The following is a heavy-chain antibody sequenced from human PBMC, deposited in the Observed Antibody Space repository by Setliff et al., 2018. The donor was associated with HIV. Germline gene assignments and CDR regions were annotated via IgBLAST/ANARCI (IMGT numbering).Heavy chain of an antibody. CDR2: IIPIFGTA. V-gene: IGHV1-69*13. D-gene: IGHD5-12*01. CDR1: GGTFSSYA. CDR3: ARDDTQAFSGYDFDYYYYMDV. J-gene: IGHJ6*03. Sequence: PSVKVSCKASGGTFSSYAISWVRQAPGQGLEWMGGIIPIFGTANYAQKFQGRVTITADESTSTAYMELSSLRSEDTAVYYCARDDTQAFSGYDFDYYYYMDVWGKGTTVTV.